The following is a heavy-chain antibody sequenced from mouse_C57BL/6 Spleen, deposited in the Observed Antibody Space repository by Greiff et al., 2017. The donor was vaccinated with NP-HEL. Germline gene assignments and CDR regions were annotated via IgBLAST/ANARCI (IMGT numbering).Heavy chain of an antibody. J-gene: IGHJ4*01. Sequence: VQLKESGGGLVKPGGSLKLSCAASGFTFSDYGMHWVRQAPEKGLEWVAYISSGSSTIYYADTVKGRFTISRDNAKNTLFLQMTSLRSEDTAMYYCARILLPLAMDYWGQGTSVTVSS. CDR2: ISSGSSTI. CDR1: GFTFSDYG. V-gene: IGHV5-17*01. D-gene: IGHD1-1*01. CDR3: ARILLPLAMDY.